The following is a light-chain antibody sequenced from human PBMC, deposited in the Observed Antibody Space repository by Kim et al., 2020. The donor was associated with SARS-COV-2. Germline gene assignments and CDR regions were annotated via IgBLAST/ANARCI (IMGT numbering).Light chain of an antibody. CDR2: GKS. CDR1: SLRNYY. Sequence: ALGPTVRVTCQGDSLRNYYASWYQQKPGQAPVLVIYGKSNRPSGIPDRFSGSSSGNTASLTITGAQAEDEADYYCNSRDSSGNHWVFGGGTQLTVL. J-gene: IGLJ3*02. V-gene: IGLV3-19*01. CDR3: NSRDSSGNHWV.